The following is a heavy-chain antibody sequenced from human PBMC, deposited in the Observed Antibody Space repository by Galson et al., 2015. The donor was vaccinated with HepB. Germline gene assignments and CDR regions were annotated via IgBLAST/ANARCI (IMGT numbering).Heavy chain of an antibody. CDR2: INPSGGST. V-gene: IGHV1-46*04. J-gene: IGHJ1*01. D-gene: IGHD2-15*01. CDR1: GYTFTSYY. CDR3: AREGCSGGSCSGEYFQH. Sequence: VKVSCKASGYTFTSYYMHWVRQAPGQGLEWMGIINPSGGSTSYAQKLQGRVTMTRDTSTSTVYMGLSSLRSEDTAVYYCAREGCSGGSCSGEYFQHWGQGTLVTVSS.